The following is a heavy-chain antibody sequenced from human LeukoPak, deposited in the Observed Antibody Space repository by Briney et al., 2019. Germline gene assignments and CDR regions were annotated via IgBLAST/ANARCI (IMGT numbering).Heavy chain of an antibody. CDR3: ATYGRPIQIWRVQYLEH. V-gene: IGHV3-53*05. Sequence: GGPLRLSCAASGFTVSNKYMTWVRQAPGKGLEWVSLIYSDGRTYYADSVKGRFTISRDNSKNTLYLEINSLRAEDTAVYYCATYGRPIQIWRVQYLEHWGQGTLVTVSS. CDR2: IYSDGRT. CDR1: GFTVSNKY. J-gene: IGHJ4*02. D-gene: IGHD5-18*01.